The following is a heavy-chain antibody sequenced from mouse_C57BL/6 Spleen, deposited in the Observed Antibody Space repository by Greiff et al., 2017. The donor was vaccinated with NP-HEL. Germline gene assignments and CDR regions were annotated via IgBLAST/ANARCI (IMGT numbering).Heavy chain of an antibody. CDR1: GYSFTGYY. J-gene: IGHJ1*03. CDR2: IYPYNGVS. Sequence: EVQLQQSGPELVKPGASVKISCKASGYSFTGYYMHWVKQSHGNILDWIGYIYPYNGVSSYNQKFKGKATLTVDKSSSTAYMELRSLTSEDSAVYYCAREWRITTVVAGGYFDVWGTGTTVTVSS. D-gene: IGHD1-1*01. V-gene: IGHV1-31*01. CDR3: AREWRITTVVAGGYFDV.